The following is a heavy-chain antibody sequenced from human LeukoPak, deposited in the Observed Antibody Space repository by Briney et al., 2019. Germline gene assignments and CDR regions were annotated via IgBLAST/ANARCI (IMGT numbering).Heavy chain of an antibody. J-gene: IGHJ3*02. D-gene: IGHD4-17*01. Sequence: PGRSLRLSCAASGFTFSSYGMHWVRQAPGKGLEWVAVISYDGSNKYYADSVKGRFTISRDNSKNTLYLQMNSLRAEDTAVYYCARNQDYGVYNSVGAFDIWGQGTMVTVSS. V-gene: IGHV3-30*03. CDR1: GFTFSSYG. CDR2: ISYDGSNK. CDR3: ARNQDYGVYNSVGAFDI.